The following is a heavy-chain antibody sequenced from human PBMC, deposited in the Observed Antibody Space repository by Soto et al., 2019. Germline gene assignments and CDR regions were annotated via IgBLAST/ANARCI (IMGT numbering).Heavy chain of an antibody. Sequence: EVQLVESGGVVVQPGGSLRLSCAASGFTFDDYTMHWVRQAPGKGLEWVSLISWDGGSTYYADSVKGRFTISRDNSKKSLYLQMNSMRTEDTALYYCAKDRQSTVTISPHDWYFDRWGRGTLVTVSS. CDR3: AKDRQSTVTISPHDWYFDR. CDR2: ISWDGGST. J-gene: IGHJ2*01. V-gene: IGHV3-43*01. D-gene: IGHD4-17*01. CDR1: GFTFDDYT.